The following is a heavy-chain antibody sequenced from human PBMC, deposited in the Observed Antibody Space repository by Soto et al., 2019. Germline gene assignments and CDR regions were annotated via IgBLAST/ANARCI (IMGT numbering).Heavy chain of an antibody. CDR2: IIPIFGTA. Sequence: GASVKVSCKASGGTFSSYATSWVRQAPGQGLEWMGGIIPIFGTANYAQKFQGRVTITADESTSTAYMELSSLRSEDTAVYYCASSGCSSTSCYRWFDPWGQGTLVTVSS. D-gene: IGHD2-2*01. V-gene: IGHV1-69*13. CDR1: GGTFSSYA. CDR3: ASSGCSSTSCYRWFDP. J-gene: IGHJ5*02.